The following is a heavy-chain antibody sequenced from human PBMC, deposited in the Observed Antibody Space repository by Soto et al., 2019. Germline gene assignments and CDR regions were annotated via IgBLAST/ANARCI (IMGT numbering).Heavy chain of an antibody. CDR2: IIPIFSTA. V-gene: IGHV1-69*13. D-gene: IGHD3-10*01. Sequence: ASVKVSCKASGGTFSSYAISWVRQAPGQGLEWMGGIIPIFSTANYAQKYQGRVTITADESTSTAYMELSSLRSEDTAVYYCARVMVRGPYGMDVWGQGTTVTVSS. CDR3: ARVMVRGPYGMDV. J-gene: IGHJ6*02. CDR1: GGTFSSYA.